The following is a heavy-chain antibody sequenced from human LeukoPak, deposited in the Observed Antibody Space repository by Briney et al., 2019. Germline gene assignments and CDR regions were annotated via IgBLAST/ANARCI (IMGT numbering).Heavy chain of an antibody. CDR1: GFTFSSYS. D-gene: IGHD4-17*01. CDR2: ISSSSSYI. J-gene: IGHJ4*02. Sequence: GGSLRLSCAASGFTFSSYSMNWVRPAPGKGLEWVSSISSSSSYIYYADSVKGRFTISRDNAKNSLYLQMNSLRAEDTAVYYCAREPDYGDYVRYFDYWGQGTLVTVSS. CDR3: AREPDYGDYVRYFDY. V-gene: IGHV3-21*01.